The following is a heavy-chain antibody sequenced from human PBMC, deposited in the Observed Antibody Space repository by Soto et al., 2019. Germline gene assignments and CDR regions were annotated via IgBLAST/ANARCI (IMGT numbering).Heavy chain of an antibody. CDR1: GFTFSSQA. Sequence: EVLLLESGGGLVQPGGSLRLSCAASGFTFSSQAMSWVRQAPGKGLEWVSTISGSGGSTYYADPVKGRFAISRDNSKNTLYLQMNSLRAEDTAIYYCATGQQLGYWGQGTLVTFSS. D-gene: IGHD6-13*01. CDR2: ISGSGGST. V-gene: IGHV3-23*01. J-gene: IGHJ4*02. CDR3: ATGQQLGY.